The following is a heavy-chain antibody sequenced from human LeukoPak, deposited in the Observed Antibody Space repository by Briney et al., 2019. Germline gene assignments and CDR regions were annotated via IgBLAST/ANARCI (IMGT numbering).Heavy chain of an antibody. D-gene: IGHD3-3*01. V-gene: IGHV3-23*01. CDR1: GLTFSSYA. J-gene: IGHJ4*02. CDR3: ATFYDFWSGYSPRHFDY. Sequence: GGSLRLSCAASGLTFSSYAMSWVRQAPGKGLEWVSAISGSGGSTYYADSVKGRFTISRDNSKNTLYLQMNSLRAEDTAVYYCATFYDFWSGYSPRHFDYWGQGTLVTVSS. CDR2: ISGSGGST.